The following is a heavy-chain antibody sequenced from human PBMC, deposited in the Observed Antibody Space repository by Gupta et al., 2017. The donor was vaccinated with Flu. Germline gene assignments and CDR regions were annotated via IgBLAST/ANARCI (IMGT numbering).Heavy chain of an antibody. CDR1: GFIFSNYA. CDR2: ISYDGYST. V-gene: IGHV3-64D*06. D-gene: IGHD3-10*01. Sequence: EVQLVEFGGGLVQPGGSLRLSCSASGFIFSNYALHWVRQTPGKGPDFVSSISYDGYSTYHADSVKGRFTISRDNSKKTLFRQMNSLKPEDTAMDHGVKGSYYNSGRFDCWGQGILVTVSS. CDR3: VKGSYYNSGRFDC. J-gene: IGHJ4*02.